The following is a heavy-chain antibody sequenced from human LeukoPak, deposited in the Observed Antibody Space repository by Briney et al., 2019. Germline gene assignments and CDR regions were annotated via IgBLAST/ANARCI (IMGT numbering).Heavy chain of an antibody. Sequence: SETLSLTCSVSGGSTNSYYWSWIRQSRGKGLEWIGRIYSSGSTAYNPSLNSRLTISIDTSKNTISLTLKSVTATDTAVYYCALVNASRTSLPFEEWGKGALVPVSS. D-gene: IGHD2-2*01. CDR1: GGSTNSYY. CDR2: IYSSGST. CDR3: ALVNASRTSLPFEE. V-gene: IGHV4-4*07. J-gene: IGHJ4*02.